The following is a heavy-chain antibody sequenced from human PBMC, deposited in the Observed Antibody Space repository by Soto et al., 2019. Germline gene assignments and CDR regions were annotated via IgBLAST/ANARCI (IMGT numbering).Heavy chain of an antibody. CDR2: IKQDGSEK. Sequence: GGSLRLSCAASGFIFSSYWMSWVRQAPGKGLEWVANIKQDGSEKNYVDSVKGRFTISRDNAKNLLYLQMNSLRAEDTAVYYCVPGFDYWGQGTLVTVSS. J-gene: IGHJ4*02. V-gene: IGHV3-7*01. CDR3: VPGFDY. CDR1: GFIFSSYW.